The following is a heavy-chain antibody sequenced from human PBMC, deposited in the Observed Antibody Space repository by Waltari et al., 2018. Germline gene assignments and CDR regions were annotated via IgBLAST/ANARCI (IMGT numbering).Heavy chain of an antibody. Sequence: QVQLQQWGAGLLKPSETLSLTCAVYGGSFSGYYWSWIRQPPGKGLEWIGEINHSGSTNYNPSLKSRVTISVDTSKNQFSLKLSSVTAADTAVYYCASEYSSSSGRDYWGQGTLVTVSS. D-gene: IGHD6-6*01. V-gene: IGHV4-34*01. CDR3: ASEYSSSSGRDY. CDR2: INHSGST. J-gene: IGHJ4*02. CDR1: GGSFSGYY.